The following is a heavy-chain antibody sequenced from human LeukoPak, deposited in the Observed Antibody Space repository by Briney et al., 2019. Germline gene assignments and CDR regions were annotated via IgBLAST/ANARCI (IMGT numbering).Heavy chain of an antibody. CDR2: ISADNGNT. Sequence: ASVKVSCKTSGYTFTTYGIGWVRQAPGQGLEWMGWISADNGNTHYAQKFQGRVTLTTDTSTSTASMYLKSLRSDDTAVYYCARDLYYYDSSGYYPLGYWGQGTQVTVSS. D-gene: IGHD3-22*01. CDR1: GYTFTTYG. CDR3: ARDLYYYDSSGYYPLGY. V-gene: IGHV1-18*01. J-gene: IGHJ4*02.